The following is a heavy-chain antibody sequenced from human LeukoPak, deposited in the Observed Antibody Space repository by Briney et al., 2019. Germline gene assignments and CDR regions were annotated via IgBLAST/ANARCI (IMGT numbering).Heavy chain of an antibody. D-gene: IGHD3-10*01. Sequence: SETLSLTCTVSGGSIGSYYWSWIRQPRGKELEWIGYMYYSGATNYNPSLKSRVTMSIDTSKNQISLKLSSVTAADTAVYYCASQFGLRYFDYWGQGILVAVSS. CDR1: GGSIGSYY. CDR2: MYYSGAT. J-gene: IGHJ4*02. V-gene: IGHV4-59*01. CDR3: ASQFGLRYFDY.